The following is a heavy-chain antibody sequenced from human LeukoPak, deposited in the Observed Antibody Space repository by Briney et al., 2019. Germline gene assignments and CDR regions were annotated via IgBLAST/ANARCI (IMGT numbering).Heavy chain of an antibody. J-gene: IGHJ4*02. CDR3: ARASTETGYYYFDY. D-gene: IGHD2-21*01. CDR2: ISSSSSYI. Sequence: GGSLRLSCAASGFTFSSYEMNWVRQAPGKGLEWVSSISSSSSYIYYADSVKGRFTISRDNAKNSLYLQMNSLRAEDTAVYYCARASTETGYYYFDYWGQGTLVTVSS. CDR1: GFTFSSYE. V-gene: IGHV3-21*01.